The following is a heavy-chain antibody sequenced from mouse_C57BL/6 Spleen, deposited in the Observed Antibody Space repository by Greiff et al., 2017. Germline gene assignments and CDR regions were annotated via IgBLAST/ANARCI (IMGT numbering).Heavy chain of an antibody. CDR1: GFSFTRYG. D-gene: IGHD2-1*01. Sequence: VQLQESGPGLVAPSQSLSITCTVSGFSFTRYGVHWVRQPPGKGLEWLVVIWSDGSTTYNSALKSRMSIIKDNSKSQVFLKMNSLQTDDTAMYYCARLNYQDYAMDDWGQGTSVTVSS. V-gene: IGHV2-6*03. J-gene: IGHJ4*01. CDR3: ARLNYQDYAMDD. CDR2: IWSDGST.